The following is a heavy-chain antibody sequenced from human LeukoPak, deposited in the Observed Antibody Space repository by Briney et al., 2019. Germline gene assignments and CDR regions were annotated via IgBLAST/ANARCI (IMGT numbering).Heavy chain of an antibody. CDR2: IYYSGST. J-gene: IGHJ4*02. D-gene: IGHD3-10*01. V-gene: IGHV4-59*01. Sequence: SETLSLTCTVSGGSISSYYWSWIRQPPGKGLQWIGYIYYSGSTDYNPSLKSRVTISVDTSKTRFSLKLSSVTAADTAVYYCARDYYGSGSFLDYWGQGTRVTVSS. CDR3: ARDYYGSGSFLDY. CDR1: GGSISSYY.